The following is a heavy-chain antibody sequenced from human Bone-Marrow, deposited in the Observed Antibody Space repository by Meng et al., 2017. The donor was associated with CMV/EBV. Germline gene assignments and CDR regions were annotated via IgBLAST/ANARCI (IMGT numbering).Heavy chain of an antibody. CDR3: ARESIVGAYYYYYYGMDV. CDR2: IYYSGST. V-gene: IGHV4-39*02. CDR1: GGSISSSSYY. Sequence: GSLRLSCTVSGGSISSSSYYWGWIRQPPGKGLEWIGSIYYSGSTYYNPSLKSRVTISVDTSKNQFSLKLSSVTAADTAVYYCARESIVGAYYYYYYGMDVWGQGTTVTVSS. D-gene: IGHD1-26*01. J-gene: IGHJ6*02.